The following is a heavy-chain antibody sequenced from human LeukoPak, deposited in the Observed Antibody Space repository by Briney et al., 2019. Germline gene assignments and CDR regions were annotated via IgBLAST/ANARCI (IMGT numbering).Heavy chain of an antibody. J-gene: IGHJ4*02. CDR3: AKAPITMIVVVLDY. Sequence: GGSLRLSCAASGFTFSTYSMNWVRQAPGKGLEWVSSISSSSSYIYYADSVKGRFTISRDNSKNTLYLQMNSLRAEDTAVYYCAKAPITMIVVVLDYWGQGTLVTVSS. CDR1: GFTFSTYS. D-gene: IGHD3-22*01. V-gene: IGHV3-21*04. CDR2: ISSSSSYI.